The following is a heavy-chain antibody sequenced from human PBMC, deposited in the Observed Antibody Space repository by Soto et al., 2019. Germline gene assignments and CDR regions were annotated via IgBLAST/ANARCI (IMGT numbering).Heavy chain of an antibody. V-gene: IGHV4-39*01. D-gene: IGHD3-10*01. CDR1: GGSISSSSYY. Sequence: QLQLQESGPGLVKPSETLSLTCTVSGGSISSSSYYWGWIRQPPGKGLEWIGSIYYSGSTYYNPSLKSRVTISVDTSKNQFSLKLSSATAADTAVYYCARHRGSRGWFDYWGQGTLVTVSS. CDR3: ARHRGSRGWFDY. CDR2: IYYSGST. J-gene: IGHJ4*02.